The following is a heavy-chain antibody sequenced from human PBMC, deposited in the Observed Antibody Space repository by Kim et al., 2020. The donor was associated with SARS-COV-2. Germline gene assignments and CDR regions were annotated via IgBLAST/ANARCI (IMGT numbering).Heavy chain of an antibody. J-gene: IGHJ4*02. CDR2: A. V-gene: IGHV3-74*01. CDR3: AGDYFQRAFFDY. D-gene: IGHD1-26*01. Sequence: ATYAASVKGRFTISRANAKNTLYRQMTSVTADDTGVYFCAGDYFQRAFFDYWGQGTLVTVTS.